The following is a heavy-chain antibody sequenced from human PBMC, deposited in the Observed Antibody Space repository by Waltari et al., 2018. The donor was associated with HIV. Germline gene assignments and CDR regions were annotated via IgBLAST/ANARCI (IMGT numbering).Heavy chain of an antibody. CDR3: AKSFVTGTLYYYFSSMDV. V-gene: IGHV1-2*02. Sequence: QVRLVQSGTEVSMPGASVKVSCQPSGSTFTDHYLHWVRQAPGEGLEWIGSHDPNRGDTRLAQKFQGRLTMSRDTSISTIYMELSSLRSDDTAVYYCAKSFVTGTLYYYFSSMDVWGQGTTVTVSS. CDR1: GSTFTDHY. CDR2: HDPNRGDT. J-gene: IGHJ6*02. D-gene: IGHD5-12*01.